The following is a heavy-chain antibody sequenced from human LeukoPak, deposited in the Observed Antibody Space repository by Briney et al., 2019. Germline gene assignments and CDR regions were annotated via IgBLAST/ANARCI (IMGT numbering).Heavy chain of an antibody. CDR2: IYYSGST. J-gene: IGHJ6*03. D-gene: IGHD4-11*01. V-gene: IGHV4-4*02. CDR3: ARGNSNYDYYYYMDV. Sequence: SETLSLTCAVSGGSISSSNWWSWVRQPPGKGLEWIGYIYYSGSTNYNPSLKSRVTISVDTSKDQFSLKLSSVTAADTAVYYCARGNSNYDYYYYMDVWGKGTTVTVSS. CDR1: GGSISSSNW.